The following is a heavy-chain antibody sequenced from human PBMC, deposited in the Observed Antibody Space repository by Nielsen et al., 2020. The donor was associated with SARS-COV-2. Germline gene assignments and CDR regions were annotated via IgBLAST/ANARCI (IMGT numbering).Heavy chain of an antibody. CDR2: IYYSGST. CDR1: GGSISSGGYY. Sequence: SETLSLTCTVSGGSISSGGYYWSWIRQHPGKGLEWIGYIYYSGSTYYNPSLKSRVTTSVDTSKNQFSLKLSSVTAADTAVYYCATSTPLVRSAWFDPWGQETLVTVSS. CDR3: ATSTPLVRSAWFDP. J-gene: IGHJ5*02. V-gene: IGHV4-31*03. D-gene: IGHD3-3*01.